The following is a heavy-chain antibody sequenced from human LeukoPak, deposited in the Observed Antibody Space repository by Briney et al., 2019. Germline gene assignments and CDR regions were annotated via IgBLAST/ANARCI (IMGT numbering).Heavy chain of an antibody. J-gene: IGHJ4*02. CDR1: GFTFSSYA. CDR3: AKGGYSYGGGY. D-gene: IGHD5-18*01. CDR2: ISGSGGST. Sequence: GGSLRLSCAASGFTFSSYAMSWVRQAPGKGLEWVSAISGSGGSTYYADSVKGRFTISRDNSKNTLYLQMNSLRAEDTAVHYCAKGGYSYGGGYWGQGTLVTVSS. V-gene: IGHV3-23*01.